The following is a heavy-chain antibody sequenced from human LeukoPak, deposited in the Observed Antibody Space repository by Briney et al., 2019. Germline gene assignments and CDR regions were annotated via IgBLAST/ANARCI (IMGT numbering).Heavy chain of an antibody. J-gene: IGHJ4*02. V-gene: IGHV1-8*03. Sequence: ASVKVSCKASGYTFTSYDINWVRQATGQGLEWMGWMNPNSGNTGYAQKFQGRVTITADKSTSTAYMELSSLRSEDTAVYYCARDLDSSGWDLYFDYWGQGTLVTVSS. D-gene: IGHD6-19*01. CDR3: ARDLDSSGWDLYFDY. CDR2: MNPNSGNT. CDR1: GYTFTSYD.